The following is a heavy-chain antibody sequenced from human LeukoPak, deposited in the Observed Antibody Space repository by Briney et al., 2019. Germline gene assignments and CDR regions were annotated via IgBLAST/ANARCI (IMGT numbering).Heavy chain of an antibody. CDR1: GYTFTGYY. D-gene: IGHD2-2*01. J-gene: IGHJ3*02. V-gene: IGHV1-2*02. CDR3: ARLYCSSTSCYGHAFDI. CDR2: INPNSGGT. Sequence: ASVKVSCKASGYTFTGYYMHWVRQAPGQGLEWMGWINPNSGGTNYAQKFQGRVTMTRDTSISTAYMELSRLRSDDTAVYYCARLYCSSTSCYGHAFDIWGQGTMVTVSS.